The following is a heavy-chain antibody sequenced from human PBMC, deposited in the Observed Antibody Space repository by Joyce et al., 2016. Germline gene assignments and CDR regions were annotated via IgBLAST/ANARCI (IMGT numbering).Heavy chain of an antibody. D-gene: IGHD2/OR15-2a*01. V-gene: IGHV3-7*01. CDR1: GFPFSSYW. J-gene: IGHJ4*02. Sequence: EVQLVESGGALVQPGGSLRLSCAASGFPFSSYWMTWVRQAPGKGLEWVVNIKEDGSETHYVDSVKGRFTISRDNAKNSLYLQMNSLRADDTAVYYCARDGSESHYWGQGTLVTVSS. CDR3: ARDGSESHY. CDR2: IKEDGSET.